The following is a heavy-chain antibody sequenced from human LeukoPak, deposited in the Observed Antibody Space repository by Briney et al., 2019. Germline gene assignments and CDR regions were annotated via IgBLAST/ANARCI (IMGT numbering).Heavy chain of an antibody. J-gene: IGHJ2*01. Sequence: SETLSLTCAVYGGSFSGYYWSWIRQPPGKGLEWIGSIYYSGSTYYNPSLKSRVTISVDTSKNQFSLKLSSVTAADTAVYYCARYYYDSSGYYSRDRYFDLWGRGTLVTVSS. D-gene: IGHD3-22*01. V-gene: IGHV4-34*01. CDR1: GGSFSGYY. CDR3: ARYYYDSSGYYSRDRYFDL. CDR2: IYYSGST.